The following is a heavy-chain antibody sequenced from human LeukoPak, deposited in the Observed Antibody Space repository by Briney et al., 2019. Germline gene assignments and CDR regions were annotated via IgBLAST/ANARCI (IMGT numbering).Heavy chain of an antibody. V-gene: IGHV3-23*01. J-gene: IGHJ4*02. CDR1: GFTFSANA. Sequence: GGSLRLSCLTSGFTFSANAMSWVRQAPGKGLEWISGISGSGASTYYADSVTGRFTISRDNSRNTLYLQMNSLRGDDTAVYYCAKDVGKWESLHFFDYWGQGTLVTVSS. CDR3: AKDVGKWESLHFFDY. CDR2: ISGSGAST. D-gene: IGHD1-26*01.